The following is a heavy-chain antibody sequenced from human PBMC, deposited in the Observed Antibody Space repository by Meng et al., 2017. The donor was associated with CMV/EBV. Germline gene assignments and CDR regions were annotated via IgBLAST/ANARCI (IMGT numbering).Heavy chain of an antibody. J-gene: IGHJ5*02. D-gene: IGHD1-26*01. CDR3: ARGSGSGNWFDP. V-gene: IGHV4-61*01. CDR2: IYYSGST. Sequence: GSGGSVSSGSYYWSWLRQPPGKGLEWIGYIYYSGSTNYNPSLKSRVTISVDTSKNQFSLKLSSVTAADTAVYYCARGSGSGNWFDPWGQGTLVTVSS. CDR1: GGSVSSGSYY.